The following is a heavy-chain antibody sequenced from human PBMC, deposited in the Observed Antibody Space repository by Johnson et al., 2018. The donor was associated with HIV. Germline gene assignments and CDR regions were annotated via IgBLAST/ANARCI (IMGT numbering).Heavy chain of an antibody. Sequence: VQLVESGGGLAQPGGALRLSCAASGFTFSSYAMSWVRQAPGKGLEWVSGISGSGGSTYYADSVRGRVTISRDNSKNTLYLQMNSLRAEDTAVYYCARDQGNYYDSSGKPKRAFDIWGQGTMVTVSS. CDR3: ARDQGNYYDSSGKPKRAFDI. CDR2: ISGSGGST. CDR1: GFTFSSYA. V-gene: IGHV3-23*04. D-gene: IGHD3-22*01. J-gene: IGHJ3*02.